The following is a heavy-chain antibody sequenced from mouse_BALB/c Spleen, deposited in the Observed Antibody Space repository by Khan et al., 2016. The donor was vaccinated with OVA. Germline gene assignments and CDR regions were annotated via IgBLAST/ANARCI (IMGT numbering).Heavy chain of an antibody. V-gene: IGHV1-80*01. D-gene: IGHD2-13*01. CDR3: ARWGGDCFTY. J-gene: IGHJ3*01. CDR2: IYPGNGDT. CDR1: GYSFSRSW. Sequence: QVQLQQSGAELVRPGSSVKISCKASGYSFSRSWMNWVKQRPGQGLEWIGQIYPGNGDTNYNGKFKGKATLTADKSSSTAYMQLSSLTSEDSAVYFCARWGGDCFTYWGHGTLVTVSA.